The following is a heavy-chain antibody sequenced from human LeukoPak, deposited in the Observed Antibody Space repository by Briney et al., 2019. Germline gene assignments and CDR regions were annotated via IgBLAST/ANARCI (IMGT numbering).Heavy chain of an antibody. CDR3: ARVPVGYQCYSSAWYTDY. CDR1: GFTLSSYT. V-gene: IGHV3-21*01. Sequence: GGSLRLSCAASGFTLSSYTMMWVRQAPGKGLEYVSSIISSSSRIFYADSVRGRITISRDNAKNSLYLQMNSLRAEDTAVYYCARVPVGYQCYSSAWYTDYWGQGTLVSVSS. CDR2: IISSSSRI. D-gene: IGHD6-19*01. J-gene: IGHJ4*02.